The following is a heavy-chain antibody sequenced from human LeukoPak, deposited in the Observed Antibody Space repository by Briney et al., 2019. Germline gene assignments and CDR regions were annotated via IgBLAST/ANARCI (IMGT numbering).Heavy chain of an antibody. CDR2: IKQDGSKK. D-gene: IGHD5-24*01. CDR3: TRVGYIDEGIDY. J-gene: IGHJ4*02. Sequence: GGSLRLSCVASGFPFSSYWMTWVRQAPGKGLEWVANIKQDGSKKSYVDSVKGRFTISRDNAKNSLYLQMNSLRAEDTAIYYCTRVGYIDEGIDYWGQGTPVTVSS. V-gene: IGHV3-7*04. CDR1: GFPFSSYW.